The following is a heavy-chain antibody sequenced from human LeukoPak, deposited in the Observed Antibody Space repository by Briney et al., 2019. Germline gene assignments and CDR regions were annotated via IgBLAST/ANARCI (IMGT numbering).Heavy chain of an antibody. V-gene: IGHV1-69*05. Sequence: SVEVSCKASGGTFSSYAISWVRQAPGQGLEWMGRIIPIFGTANYAQKFQGRVTITTDESTSTAYMELSSLRSEDTAVYYCARDYPYSGSYYDQSLYFQHWGQGTLVTVSS. J-gene: IGHJ1*01. D-gene: IGHD1-26*01. CDR1: GGTFSSYA. CDR2: IIPIFGTA. CDR3: ARDYPYSGSYYDQSLYFQH.